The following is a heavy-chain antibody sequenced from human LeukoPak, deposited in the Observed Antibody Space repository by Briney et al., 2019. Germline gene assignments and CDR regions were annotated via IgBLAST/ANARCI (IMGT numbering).Heavy chain of an antibody. Sequence: PGGSLRLSCGASGFAFSSSTMSWVRQAPGKGLEWVANIKQDGSEKYYVDSVKGRFTISGDNAKNSLYLQMNSLRAEDTAVYYCARDGAGYIAARLLSWFDPWGQGTLVTVSS. CDR1: GFAFSSST. CDR3: ARDGAGYIAARLLSWFDP. D-gene: IGHD6-6*01. V-gene: IGHV3-7*01. CDR2: IKQDGSEK. J-gene: IGHJ5*02.